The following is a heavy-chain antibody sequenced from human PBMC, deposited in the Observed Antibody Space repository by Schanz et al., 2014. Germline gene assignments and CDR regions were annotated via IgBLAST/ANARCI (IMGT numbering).Heavy chain of an antibody. CDR1: GFAFSVYG. J-gene: IGHJ4*02. V-gene: IGHV3-33*06. CDR2: IWSDGSGK. D-gene: IGHD3-22*01. Sequence: QVQMVESGGGVVQPGRSLRLSCAASGFAFSVYGMHWVRQAPGKGPEWVAVIWSDGSGKYYADSVKGRFTISRDSPKNTLYLQMNSLRAEDTAVYYCAKDPSHGDYDYYFDYWGQGTLVNVSS. CDR3: AKDPSHGDYDYYFDY.